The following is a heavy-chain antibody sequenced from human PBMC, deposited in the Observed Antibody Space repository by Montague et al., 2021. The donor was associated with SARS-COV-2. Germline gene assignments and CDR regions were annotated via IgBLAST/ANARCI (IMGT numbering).Heavy chain of an antibody. J-gene: IGHJ3*02. CDR2: ISTSAYAT. CDR3: TRDYRSIVGDGLDI. Sequence: SLRLSCAASRFTFSNYDMNWVCQAPGKGPEWISYISTSAYATSYAGSVKGRFTISRDNGKNSLYLQMNSLRVEDTAVYYCTRDYRSIVGDGLDIWGQGTKVTVSS. D-gene: IGHD3-16*02. V-gene: IGHV3-48*03. CDR1: RFTFSNYD.